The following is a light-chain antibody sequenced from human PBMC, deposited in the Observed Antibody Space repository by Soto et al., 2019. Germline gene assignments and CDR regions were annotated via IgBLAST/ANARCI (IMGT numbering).Light chain of an antibody. CDR2: GGL. Sequence: EIVLTQSPGTLSLSPGERVTLSCRASQSVSSNSIAWYRQKPGQAPRLVMYGGLSRPTGIPDRFSSSGSGTDFTLTISRLEPEDFAVYYCQYYGGSSRTFGQGTKVEIK. J-gene: IGKJ1*01. CDR3: QYYGGSSRT. V-gene: IGKV3-20*01. CDR1: QSVSSNS.